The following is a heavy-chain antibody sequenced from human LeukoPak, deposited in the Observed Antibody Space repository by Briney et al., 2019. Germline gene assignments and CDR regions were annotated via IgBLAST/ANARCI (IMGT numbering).Heavy chain of an antibody. J-gene: IGHJ3*02. D-gene: IGHD6-19*01. CDR2: IFYSGST. CDR3: VSGRVAGIDAFDI. Sequence: PSETLSLTCTVSGGSISTSNYYWGWIRQPPGKGLEWIGNIFYSGSTYYSPSLKSRVTISLDTSRNQFSLKLNSVTPEDTAVYYCVSGRVAGIDAFDIWGQGTMVTVSS. CDR1: GGSISTSNYY. V-gene: IGHV4-39*07.